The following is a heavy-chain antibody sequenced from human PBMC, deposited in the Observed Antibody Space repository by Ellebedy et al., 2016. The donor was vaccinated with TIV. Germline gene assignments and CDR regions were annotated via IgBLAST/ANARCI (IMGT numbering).Heavy chain of an antibody. CDR1: GYSLNQLA. CDR2: VNPNNGDT. J-gene: IGHJ4*02. CDR3: ARGKGRYFDY. Sequence: AASVKVSCKVSGYSLNQLATHWVRQAPGQGLEWMGIVNPNNGDTRYAQRFQGRVTLTRDTSTSTVYMDLSSLRSEDTAVYYCARGKGRYFDYWGQGTLVTVSS. V-gene: IGHV1-46*02. D-gene: IGHD3-10*01.